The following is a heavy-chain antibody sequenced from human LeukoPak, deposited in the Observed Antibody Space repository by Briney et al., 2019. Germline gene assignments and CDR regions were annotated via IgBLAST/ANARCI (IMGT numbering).Heavy chain of an antibody. CDR3: AKDKWVRGIIITIDY. Sequence: GGSLRLSCAASGFTFSYYAMTWVRQAPGKGLEWVSAISSSGGSTYYAHSVKGRFTISRDNSKNTLYLQMNSLRAEDTAVYYCAKDKWVRGIIITIDYWGQGALVTVFS. CDR2: ISSSGGST. J-gene: IGHJ4*02. V-gene: IGHV3-23*01. D-gene: IGHD3-10*01. CDR1: GFTFSYYA.